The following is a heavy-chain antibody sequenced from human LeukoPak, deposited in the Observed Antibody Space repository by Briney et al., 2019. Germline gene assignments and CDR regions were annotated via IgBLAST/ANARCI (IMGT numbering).Heavy chain of an antibody. J-gene: IGHJ4*02. V-gene: IGHV1-18*04. CDR2: ISAYNGNT. Sequence: GASVKVSCKASGYTFTGYYMHWVRQAPGQGLEWMGWISAYNGNTNYAQKLQGRVTMTTDTSTSTAYMELRSLRSDDTAVYYCARDFLLLRDSSGWYTLFDYWGQGTLVTVSS. D-gene: IGHD6-19*01. CDR3: ARDFLLLRDSSGWYTLFDY. CDR1: GYTFTGYY.